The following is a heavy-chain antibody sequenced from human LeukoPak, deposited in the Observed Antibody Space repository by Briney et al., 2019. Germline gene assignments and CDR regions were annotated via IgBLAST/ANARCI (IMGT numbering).Heavy chain of an antibody. CDR2: IIPILGIA. V-gene: IGHV1-69*02. CDR3: AVTLYSSSSEEGHDY. Sequence: SVKVSCKASGGTFSSYTISWVRQAPGQGLEWMGRIIPILGIANYAQKFQGRVTITADKSTSTAYMELSSLRSEDTAVYCCAVTLYSSSSEEGHDYWGQGTLVTVSS. CDR1: GGTFSSYT. J-gene: IGHJ4*02. D-gene: IGHD6-6*01.